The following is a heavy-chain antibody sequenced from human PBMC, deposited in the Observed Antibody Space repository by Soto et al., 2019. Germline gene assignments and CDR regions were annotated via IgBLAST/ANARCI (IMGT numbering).Heavy chain of an antibody. Sequence: PGGSLRLSCAAAGFTFIGYAMSRVRQAPGKGLEWVSAISGSGGSTYYADSVKGRFTISRDNSKNTLYLQMNSLRAEDTAVYYCAKLYDSSGYYDYWGQGTLVTVS. J-gene: IGHJ4*02. CDR3: AKLYDSSGYYDY. CDR2: ISGSGGST. CDR1: GFTFIGYA. D-gene: IGHD3-22*01. V-gene: IGHV3-23*01.